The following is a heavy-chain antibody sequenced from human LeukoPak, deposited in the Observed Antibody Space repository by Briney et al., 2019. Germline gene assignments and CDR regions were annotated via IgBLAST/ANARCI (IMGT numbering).Heavy chain of an antibody. CDR2: VYHSGST. V-gene: IGHV4-38-2*01. D-gene: IGHD2-2*01. Sequence: PSETLSLTCAVSGYSISSGYYWGWIRQPPGKGLEWIGSVYHSGSTFYNPSLKSRVTISVDTSENQFSLRLSSVTAADTAVYYCARHGRHSTSSCYSPPYYYMDVWGKGTTVTVSS. CDR3: ARHGRHSTSSCYSPPYYYMDV. CDR1: GYSISSGYY. J-gene: IGHJ6*03.